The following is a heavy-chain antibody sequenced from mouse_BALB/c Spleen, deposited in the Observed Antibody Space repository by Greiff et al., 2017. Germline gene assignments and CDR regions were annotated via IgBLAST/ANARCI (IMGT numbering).Heavy chain of an antibody. CDR1: GYSITSDYA. V-gene: IGHV3-2*02. Sequence: LMESGPGLVKPSQSLSLTCTVTGYSITSDYAWNWIRQFPGNKLEWMGYISYSGSTSYNPSLKSRISITRDTSKNQFFLQLNSVTTEDTATYYCARALRSPMDYWGQGTSVTVSS. CDR3: ARALRSPMDY. CDR2: ISYSGST. J-gene: IGHJ4*01. D-gene: IGHD1-1*01.